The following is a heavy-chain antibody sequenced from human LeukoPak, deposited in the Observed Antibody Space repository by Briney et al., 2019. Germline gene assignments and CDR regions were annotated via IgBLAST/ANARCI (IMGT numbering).Heavy chain of an antibody. Sequence: SETLSLTCTVSGGFISSYYWGWIRQPPGKGLEWIGYISYSGSTNYNPSLKSRVTKSLDTSKNQFSLKLSSMTAADTAVYYCARDYYGSGSYYNHFYGMDVWGQGTTVIVSS. CDR1: GGFISSYY. V-gene: IGHV4-59*12. CDR3: ARDYYGSGSYYNHFYGMDV. D-gene: IGHD3-10*01. CDR2: ISYSGST. J-gene: IGHJ6*02.